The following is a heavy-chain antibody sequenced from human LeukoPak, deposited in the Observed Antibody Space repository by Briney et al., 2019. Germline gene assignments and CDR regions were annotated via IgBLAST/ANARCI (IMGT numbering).Heavy chain of an antibody. CDR3: AKAAYYGSGSYYLPSPYYYYYGMDV. CDR1: VFTLEDYA. CDR2: ISWNSCSI. D-gene: IGHD3-10*01. V-gene: IGHV3-9*01. J-gene: IGHJ6*02. Sequence: GGSLGLFPGASVFTLEDYAQHGVPHPPPRGLVDGMDISWNSCSIGCAEALGGRFTISRDNAKNSLYVQMNSLRAEDTALYYCAKAAYYGSGSYYLPSPYYYYYGMDVWGQGTTVTVSS.